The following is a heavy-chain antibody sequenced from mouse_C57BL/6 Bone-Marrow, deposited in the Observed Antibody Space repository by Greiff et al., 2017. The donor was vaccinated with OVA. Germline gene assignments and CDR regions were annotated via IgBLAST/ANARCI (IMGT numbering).Heavy chain of an antibody. J-gene: IGHJ2*01. V-gene: IGHV1-19*01. CDR1: GYTFTDYY. Sequence: EVKLEESGPVLVKPGASVKMSCKASGYTFTDYYMNWVKQSHGKSLEWIGVINPYNGGTSYNQKFKGKATLTVDKSSSTAYMELNSLTSEDSAVYYCANHYYYGSLYYFDYWGQGTTLTVSS. D-gene: IGHD1-1*01. CDR3: ANHYYYGSLYYFDY. CDR2: INPYNGGT.